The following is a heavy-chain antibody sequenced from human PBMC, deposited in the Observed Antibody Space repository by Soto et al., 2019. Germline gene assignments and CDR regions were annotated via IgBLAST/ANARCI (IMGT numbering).Heavy chain of an antibody. V-gene: IGHV1-69*01. CDR2: IIPMFGTA. J-gene: IGHJ6*02. D-gene: IGHD1-7*01. CDR3: ARGISRWNYFYYYYGMDV. Sequence: QVQLVQSGAEVKKPGSSVKVSCKASGGTFSRYAISWVRQAPGQGLEWMGGIIPMFGTANYAQKFQGRVTITADESTSTAYMELSSLRSEDTAVYYCARGISRWNYFYYYYGMDVWGQGTTVTVSS. CDR1: GGTFSRYA.